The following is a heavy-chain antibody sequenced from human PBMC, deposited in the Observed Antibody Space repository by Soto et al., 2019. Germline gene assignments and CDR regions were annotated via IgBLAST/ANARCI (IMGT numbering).Heavy chain of an antibody. V-gene: IGHV4-61*08. CDR3: ARQRYDIVTGFYNYGMDV. Sequence: TSETLSLTCTVSGGSISSGGYYWSWIRQHPGKGLEWIGYVYYTGSTNYNPSLKSRVTISIDTSKNQFSLRLSSVTAADTAVYYCARQRYDIVTGFYNYGMDVWGQGTTVTVSS. CDR1: GGSISSGGYY. J-gene: IGHJ6*02. D-gene: IGHD3-9*01. CDR2: VYYTGST.